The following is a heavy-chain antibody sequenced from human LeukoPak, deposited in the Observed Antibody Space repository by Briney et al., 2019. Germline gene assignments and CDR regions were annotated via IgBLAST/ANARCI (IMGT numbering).Heavy chain of an antibody. CDR2: INTNTGNP. D-gene: IGHD2-15*01. Sequence: GASVKVSCKASGYTFTSYAMNWVRQAPGQGLEWMGWINTNTGNPTYAQGFTGRFVFSLDTSVSTAYLQISSLKAEDTAVYYCARAMDIVVVVAATPYAFDIWGQGTMVTVSS. CDR3: ARAMDIVVVVAATPYAFDI. CDR1: GYTFTSYA. J-gene: IGHJ3*02. V-gene: IGHV7-4-1*02.